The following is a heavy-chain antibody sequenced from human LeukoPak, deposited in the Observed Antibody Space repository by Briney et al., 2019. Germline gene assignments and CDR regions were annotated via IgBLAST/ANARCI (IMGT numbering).Heavy chain of an antibody. V-gene: IGHV1-46*01. CDR3: AGEDCGGDCRWAFDI. Sequence: GASVKVSCKASGYTFTSYYMHWVRQAPGQGLEWMGIINPSGGGTSYAQKFQGRVTMTRDTSTSTAYMELSSLRSEDTAVYYCAGEDCGGDCRWAFDIWGQGTMVTVPS. D-gene: IGHD2-21*01. CDR1: GYTFTSYY. CDR2: INPSGGGT. J-gene: IGHJ3*02.